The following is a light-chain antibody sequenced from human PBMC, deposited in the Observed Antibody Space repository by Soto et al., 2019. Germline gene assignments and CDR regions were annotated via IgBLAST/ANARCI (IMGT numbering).Light chain of an antibody. CDR2: GAS. V-gene: IGKV3-20*01. CDR3: QQYGNSPQS. CDR1: QSVSRSY. J-gene: IGKJ4*01. Sequence: ETELTQSPGTLSLSPGERATLSCRASQSVSRSYLAWYQQKPGQAPRLLIYGASSRASGIPDRFSGSWSGTDFTLTISRLEPEDFAVYYCQQYGNSPQSCGGGTKVEIK.